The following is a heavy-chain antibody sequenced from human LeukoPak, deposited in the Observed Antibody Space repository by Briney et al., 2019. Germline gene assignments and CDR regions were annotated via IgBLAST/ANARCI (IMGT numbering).Heavy chain of an antibody. CDR1: GGSISSYY. V-gene: IGHV4-59*01. Sequence: SETLSLTCTVSGGSISSYYWSWIRQPPGKGLEWIGYIYYSGSTNYNPSLKSRVTISVDTSKNQFPLKLSSVTAADTAVYYCARVRAKYDSSGYYYLRFFDYWGQGTLVTVSS. J-gene: IGHJ4*02. CDR2: IYYSGST. D-gene: IGHD3-22*01. CDR3: ARVRAKYDSSGYYYLRFFDY.